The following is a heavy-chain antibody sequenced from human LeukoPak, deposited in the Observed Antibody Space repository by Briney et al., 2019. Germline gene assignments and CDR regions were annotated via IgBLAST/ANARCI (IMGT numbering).Heavy chain of an antibody. D-gene: IGHD3-22*01. V-gene: IGHV3-7*01. CDR3: ARGDYYDSSGYYFVDAFDI. Sequence: GGSLRLSCAASGFTFDDYGMSWVRQAPGKGLEWVANIKQDGSEKYYVDSVKGRFTISRDNAKNSLYLQMNSLRAEDTAVYYCARGDYYDSSGYYFVDAFDIWGQGTMVTVSS. CDR1: GFTFDDYG. CDR2: IKQDGSEK. J-gene: IGHJ3*02.